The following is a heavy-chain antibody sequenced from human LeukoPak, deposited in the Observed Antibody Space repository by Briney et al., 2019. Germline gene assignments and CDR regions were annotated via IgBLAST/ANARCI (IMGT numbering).Heavy chain of an antibody. CDR1: GYTFTSYA. J-gene: IGHJ4*02. V-gene: IGHV1-2*04. CDR2: INPNSGGT. D-gene: IGHD3-10*01. Sequence: ASVNVSCKASGYTFTSYAMNWVRQAPGQGLEWMGWINPNSGGTNYAQKFQGWVTMTRDTSISTAYMELSRLRSDDTAVYYCARGPDYGSGSYPDYWGQGTLVTVSS. CDR3: ARGPDYGSGSYPDY.